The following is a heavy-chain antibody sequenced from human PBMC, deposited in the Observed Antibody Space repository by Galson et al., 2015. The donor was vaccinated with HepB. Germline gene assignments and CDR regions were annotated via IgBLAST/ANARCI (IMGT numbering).Heavy chain of an antibody. Sequence: SLRLSCAASGFTFSNSGMHWVRQAPGKGLEWVAVVSHDGSKKYYADSVKGRFTISRDNSKSTLYLQMNGLRAEDTAMYYCAKAPAGYSYGFDYWGQGTLVTVSS. CDR3: AKAPAGYSYGFDY. CDR2: VSHDGSKK. V-gene: IGHV3-30*18. J-gene: IGHJ4*02. D-gene: IGHD5-18*01. CDR1: GFTFSNSG.